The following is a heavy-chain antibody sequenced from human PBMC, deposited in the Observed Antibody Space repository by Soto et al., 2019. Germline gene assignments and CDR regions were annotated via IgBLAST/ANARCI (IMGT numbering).Heavy chain of an antibody. J-gene: IGHJ2*01. V-gene: IGHV4-39*01. Sequence: PGKGLEWIGTIDYTGSTYYNPSFKSRITISVDTAKNQLSLKLTSVTAEDTAVFFQAKDGIRGLCTVSAFLLNRSSDL. CDR2: IDYTGST. D-gene: IGHD2-15*01. CDR3: AKDGIRGLCTVSAFLLNRSSDL.